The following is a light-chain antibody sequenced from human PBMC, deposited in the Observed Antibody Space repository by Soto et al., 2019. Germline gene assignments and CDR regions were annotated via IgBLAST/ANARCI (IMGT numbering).Light chain of an antibody. CDR2: EVT. CDR1: RSDVGTYNY. V-gene: IGLV2-14*01. J-gene: IGLJ2*01. Sequence: QSVLTQPASVSGSPGQSITISCTATRSDVGTYNYVSWYQQHPGKAPKLLIYEVTDRPSGVSDRFSGSKSGNTASLTISGLQAEDEVDYYCAADTSTTTLVFGGGTKLTVL. CDR3: AADTSTTTLV.